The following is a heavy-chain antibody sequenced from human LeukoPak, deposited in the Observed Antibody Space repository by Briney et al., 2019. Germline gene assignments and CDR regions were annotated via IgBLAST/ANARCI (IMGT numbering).Heavy chain of an antibody. V-gene: IGHV3-30-3*01. D-gene: IGHD3-10*01. CDR2: ISYDGSNK. CDR3: ARDYRHSGSYSY. Sequence: PGGSLTLYCAASGFTFSSYAMHWVRQAPGKGLEWVAVISYDGSNKYYADSVKGPFTISRDNSKNTLYLQMNSLSAQDTAVYYCARDYRHSGSYSYWGQGTLVTVSS. J-gene: IGHJ4*02. CDR1: GFTFSSYA.